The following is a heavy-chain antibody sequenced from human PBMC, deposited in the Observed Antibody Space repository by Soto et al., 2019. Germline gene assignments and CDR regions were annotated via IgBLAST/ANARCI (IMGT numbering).Heavy chain of an antibody. V-gene: IGHV4-34*01. CDR2: INHSGST. Sequence: SETLSLTCAVYGGSFSGYYWSWIRQPPGKGLEWIGEINHSGSTNYNPSLKSRVTISVDTSKNQFSLKLSSVTAADTAVYYCARGLGAAAAHQYGYWGQGTLVTVSS. D-gene: IGHD6-13*01. CDR3: ARGLGAAAAHQYGY. CDR1: GGSFSGYY. J-gene: IGHJ4*02.